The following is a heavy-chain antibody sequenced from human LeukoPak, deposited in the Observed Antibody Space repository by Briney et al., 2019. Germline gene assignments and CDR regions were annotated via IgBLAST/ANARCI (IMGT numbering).Heavy chain of an antibody. CDR1: GFTFSSYS. D-gene: IGHD5-18*01. CDR2: ISSSSSYI. V-gene: IGHV3-21*01. J-gene: IGHJ6*02. Sequence: GGSLRLSCAASGFTFSSYSMNWVRQAPGKGLEWVSSISSSSSYIYYADSVKGRFTISRDNAKNSLYLQMNSLRAEDTAVYYCARFVVDTAMVTPDYYYGMDVWGQGTTVTASS. CDR3: ARFVVDTAMVTPDYYYGMDV.